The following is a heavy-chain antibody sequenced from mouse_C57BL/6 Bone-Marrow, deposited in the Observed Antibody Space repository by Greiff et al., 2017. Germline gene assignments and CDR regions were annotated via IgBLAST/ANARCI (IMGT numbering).Heavy chain of an antibody. CDR2: IDPENGDT. V-gene: IGHV14-4*01. Sequence: EVQLQQSGAELVRPGASVKLSCTASGFNIKDDYMHWVKQRPEQGLEWIGWIDPENGDTEYASKFQGKATITADTSSNTAYLQLSSLTSEDTAVYYGTTTLRPLACWGQGTLVTVSA. CDR1: GFNIKDDY. D-gene: IGHD1-1*01. J-gene: IGHJ3*01. CDR3: TTTLRPLAC.